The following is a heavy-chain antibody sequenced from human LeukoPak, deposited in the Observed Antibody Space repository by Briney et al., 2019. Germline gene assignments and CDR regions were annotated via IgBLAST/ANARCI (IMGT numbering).Heavy chain of an antibody. V-gene: IGHV1-2*02. J-gene: IGHJ4*02. CDR2: INPNSGGT. CDR3: ARASGYGDVGY. CDR1: GYTFTSYG. D-gene: IGHD4/OR15-4a*01. Sequence: ASVKVSCKASGYTFTSYGISWVRQAPGQGLEWMGWINPNSGGTNYAQKFQGRVTMTRDTSISTAYMELSRLRSDDTAVYYCARASGYGDVGYWGQGTLVTVSS.